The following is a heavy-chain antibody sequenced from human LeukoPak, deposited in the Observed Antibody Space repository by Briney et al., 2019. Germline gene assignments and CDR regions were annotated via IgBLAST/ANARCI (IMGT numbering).Heavy chain of an antibody. CDR3: AKDTPFIDYRNYAGEDY. V-gene: IGHV3-23*01. Sequence: PGGSLTLSCAASGFTFSSYTMSWVRQAPGKGLEWVSAISGSGGSTYYADSGKGRFTISRNNSKNTLYLQMNSLRAEDTAVYYCAKDTPFIDYRNYAGEDYWGQGTLVTVSS. J-gene: IGHJ4*02. CDR1: GFTFSSYT. D-gene: IGHD4-11*01. CDR2: ISGSGGST.